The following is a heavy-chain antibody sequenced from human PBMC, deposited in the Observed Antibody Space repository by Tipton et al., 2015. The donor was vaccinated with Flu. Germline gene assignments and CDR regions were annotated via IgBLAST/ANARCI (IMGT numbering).Heavy chain of an antibody. J-gene: IGHJ4*02. V-gene: IGHV1-46*01. CDR2: IYPAGGGT. CDR1: GYTFTNYN. Sequence: QVQLVQSGPEVKKPGASVRISCTASGYTFTNYNMHWVRQAPGQGPEWMGIIYPAGGGTTYAQTFQGRVTLTRDKSTSTVYMELSSLRSEDTAFYYCARDRGFGAYTFDYWGQGTLVTVAS. D-gene: IGHD3-10*01. CDR3: ARDRGFGAYTFDY.